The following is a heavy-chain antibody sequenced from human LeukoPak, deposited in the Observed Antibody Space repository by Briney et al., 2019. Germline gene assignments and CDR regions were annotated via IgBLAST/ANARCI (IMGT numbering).Heavy chain of an antibody. CDR1: GGSISSYY. Sequence: PSETLSLTCTVSGGSISSYYWSWIRQPPGKGLEWIGYIYYSGSTNYNPSLKSRVTISVDTSKNQFSLKLSSVTAADTAVYYCARGYQRDYYDSSGYYNYYYGMDVWGQGTTVTVSS. V-gene: IGHV4-59*01. D-gene: IGHD3-22*01. CDR3: ARGYQRDYYDSSGYYNYYYGMDV. CDR2: IYYSGST. J-gene: IGHJ6*02.